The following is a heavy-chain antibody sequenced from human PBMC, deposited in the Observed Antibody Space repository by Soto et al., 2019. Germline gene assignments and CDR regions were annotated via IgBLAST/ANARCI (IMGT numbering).Heavy chain of an antibody. CDR1: GFTFSSCA. Sequence: WGSLILSCAASGFTFSSCAMSWVRQAPGKGLEWVSAISGSGGSTYYADSVKGRFTISRDNSKTTLYLQMNSRRAEDTAVYYCAKLGDQWTPYXWGQGTLVTVSX. D-gene: IGHD3-16*01. CDR2: ISGSGGST. V-gene: IGHV3-23*01. CDR3: AKLGDQWTPYX. J-gene: IGHJ4*02.